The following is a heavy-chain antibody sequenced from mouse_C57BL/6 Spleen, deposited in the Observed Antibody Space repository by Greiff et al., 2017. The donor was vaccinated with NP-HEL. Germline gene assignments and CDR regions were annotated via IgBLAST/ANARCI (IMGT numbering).Heavy chain of an antibody. CDR1: GYAFSSSW. V-gene: IGHV1-82*01. CDR3: ARTGAQAEDY. CDR2: IYPGDGDT. D-gene: IGHD3-2*02. Sequence: VHLVESGPELVKPGASVKISCKASGYAFSSSWMNWVKQRPGKGLEWIGRIYPGDGDTNYNGKFKGKATLTADKSSSTAYMQLSSLTSEDSAVYFCARTGAQAEDYWGQGTTLTVSS. J-gene: IGHJ2*01.